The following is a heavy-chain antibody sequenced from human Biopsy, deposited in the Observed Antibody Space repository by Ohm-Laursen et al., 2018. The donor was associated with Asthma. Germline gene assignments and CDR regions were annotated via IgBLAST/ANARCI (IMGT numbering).Heavy chain of an antibody. V-gene: IGHV1-18*01. Sequence: ASVKVSCKTSGYTFNSAGITWVRQAPGKGLEWMGWISVYNGNTKVAQKLQDRVTMITDTSTSTAYMELRSLRSDDTAVYFCARAVDYSHYYGIDVRGQGTTVTVS. CDR1: GYTFNSAG. CDR2: ISVYNGNT. D-gene: IGHD3-10*01. J-gene: IGHJ6*02. CDR3: ARAVDYSHYYGIDV.